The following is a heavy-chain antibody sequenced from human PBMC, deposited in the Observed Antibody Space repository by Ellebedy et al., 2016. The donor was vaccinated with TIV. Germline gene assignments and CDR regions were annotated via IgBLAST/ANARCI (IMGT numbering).Heavy chain of an antibody. J-gene: IGHJ4*02. CDR1: GYTFITFG. CDR2: ITPYNGYT. V-gene: IGHV1-18*01. D-gene: IGHD3-22*01. Sequence: AASVKVSCKASGYTFITFGISWVRHAPGQGLEWMGWITPYNGYTKYVERFQGRVTVTTDTSTSTAYMALTSLRSDDPAVYYGARDELDNRGYHYDYWGQGTLVTVSS. CDR3: ARDELDNRGYHYDY.